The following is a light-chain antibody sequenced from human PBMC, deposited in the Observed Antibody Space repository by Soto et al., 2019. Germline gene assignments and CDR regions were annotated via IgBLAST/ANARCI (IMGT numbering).Light chain of an antibody. CDR2: GAS. Sequence: EIVLTQSPATLSLSPGERATLSCRASQSVINYFAWYQQKPGQAPRLLIYGASTRAIDMPGRFSGRGSGTEFTLTISSLQSEDFAVYYCQQYRNWPRTFGQGTKVDIK. V-gene: IGKV3-15*01. CDR3: QQYRNWPRT. CDR1: QSVINY. J-gene: IGKJ1*01.